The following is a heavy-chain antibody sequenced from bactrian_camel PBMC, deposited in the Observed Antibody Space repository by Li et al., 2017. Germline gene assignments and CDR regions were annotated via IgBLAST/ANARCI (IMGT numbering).Heavy chain of an antibody. Sequence: HVQLVESGGGSVQTGGSLSLSCVVSPDYIIRTKCMGWFRQAPGQEREGVAALTDDGKPTYADSVKGRFTISKDKAKNTLYLQMDDLKPEDTAMYYCAAEIQSSGLCRVWLLGDFGYRGRGTQVTVS. V-gene: IGHV3S53*01. D-gene: IGHD2*01. J-gene: IGHJ6*01. CDR1: PDYIIRTKC. CDR3: AAEIQSSGLCRVWLLGDFGY. CDR2: LTDDGKP.